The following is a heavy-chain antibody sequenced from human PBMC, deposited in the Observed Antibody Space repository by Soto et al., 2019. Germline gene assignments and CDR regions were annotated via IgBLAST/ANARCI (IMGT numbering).Heavy chain of an antibody. CDR2: VDPEDGET. Sequence: EVQLIQSGAEVKKPGATVKISCTVSGFIFRDYYMYWVQQAPGKGLEWMGRVDPEDGETIYAKKFQGRVSITAGTTIDIGNMELSGLSDEVTAVYYCATTTAVIVAQGPMDVWGQGNPVTVSS. D-gene: IGHD2-21*01. V-gene: IGHV1-69-2*01. CDR3: ATTTAVIVAQGPMDV. CDR1: GFIFRDYY. J-gene: IGHJ6*02.